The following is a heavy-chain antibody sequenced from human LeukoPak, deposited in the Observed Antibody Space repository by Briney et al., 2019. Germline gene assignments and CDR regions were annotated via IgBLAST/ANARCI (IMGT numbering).Heavy chain of an antibody. J-gene: IGHJ4*02. V-gene: IGHV4-38-2*02. CDR1: GYSITSGYY. Sequence: SETLSLTCAVSGYSITSGYYWGWIRQPPGKGLEWIASIYHTGTSYYNPSLKSRVTISVDTSKNQFSVKLTSVTAADTAVYYCARDRYYHDSSGQKPLHYWGQGTLVTVSS. D-gene: IGHD3-22*01. CDR2: IYHTGTS. CDR3: ARDRYYHDSSGQKPLHY.